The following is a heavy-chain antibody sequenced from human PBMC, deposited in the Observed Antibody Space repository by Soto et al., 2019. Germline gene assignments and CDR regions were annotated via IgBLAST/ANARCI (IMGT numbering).Heavy chain of an antibody. CDR2: LIPILGTT. V-gene: IGHV1-69*13. J-gene: IGHJ4*02. D-gene: IGHD6-19*01. Sequence: SVKVSFKASGGTFSSDAVSWVRQAPGQGLEWMGGLIPILGTTHYAQKFQGRVTITADESTNTAYMELSSLRSDDTAVYYCARASGYVSGWYHDYWGQGTRVTVSS. CDR3: ARASGYVSGWYHDY. CDR1: GGTFSSDA.